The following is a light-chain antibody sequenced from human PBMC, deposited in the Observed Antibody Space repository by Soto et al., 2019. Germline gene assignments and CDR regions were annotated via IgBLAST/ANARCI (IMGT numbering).Light chain of an antibody. Sequence: EIVLTQSPATLSLSPGERATLSCRASQSVSRYLAWYQQKPGQAPRLLIYDASNRATGIPARFSGSGSGTDFTLTISSLEPEDFAVYYCQQYGGSPRTFGQGTKVNIK. CDR3: QQYGGSPRT. CDR1: QSVSRY. V-gene: IGKV3-11*01. CDR2: DAS. J-gene: IGKJ1*01.